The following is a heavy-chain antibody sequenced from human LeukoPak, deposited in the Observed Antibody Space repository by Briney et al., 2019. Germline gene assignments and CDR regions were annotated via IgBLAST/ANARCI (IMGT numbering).Heavy chain of an antibody. CDR1: GFTFSSYG. Sequence: PGGSLRLSCAASGFTFSSYGLHWVRQAPGKGLEWVAFIRYDGSNECYADSVKGRFTISRDNAKNSLYLQMNSLRAEDTAFYYCARPLLYYYGSETYFWFDPWGQGTLVTVSS. V-gene: IGHV3-30*02. J-gene: IGHJ5*02. CDR2: IRYDGSNE. CDR3: ARPLLYYYGSETYFWFDP. D-gene: IGHD3-10*01.